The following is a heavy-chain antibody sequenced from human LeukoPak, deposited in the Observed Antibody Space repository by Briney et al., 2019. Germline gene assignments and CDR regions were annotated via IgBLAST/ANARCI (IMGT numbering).Heavy chain of an antibody. D-gene: IGHD2-15*01. V-gene: IGHV4-61*02. Sequence: SETLSLTCTVSGGSISSGNYYWSWIRQPAGKGLEWIGRIHTSGSSNYNPSLKSRVTISVDTSKNQFSLKLSSVTAADTAVYYCARDHPFAATPVDYWGQGTLVTVSS. CDR2: IHTSGSS. CDR3: ARDHPFAATPVDY. CDR1: GGSISSGNYY. J-gene: IGHJ4*02.